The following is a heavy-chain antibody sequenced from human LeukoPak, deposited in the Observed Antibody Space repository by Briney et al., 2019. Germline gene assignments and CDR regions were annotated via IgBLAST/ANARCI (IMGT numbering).Heavy chain of an antibody. V-gene: IGHV3-74*01. CDR2: INSDGSST. Sequence: PGGSLRLSCAASGFTFTTYWMHWVRQAPGKGLVWVSRINSDGSSTTYADSVKGRFTISSDNGKNTLYLQMNSLRAEDTAMYYCARVFSGWYFYFDSWGQGTLVTVSS. J-gene: IGHJ4*02. CDR1: GFTFTTYW. CDR3: ARVFSGWYFYFDS. D-gene: IGHD6-19*01.